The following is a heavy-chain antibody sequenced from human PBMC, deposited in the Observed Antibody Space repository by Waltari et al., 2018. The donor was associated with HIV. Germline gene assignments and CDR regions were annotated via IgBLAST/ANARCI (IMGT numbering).Heavy chain of an antibody. V-gene: IGHV3-7*01. CDR3: ARPHPGCGIATCVDY. CDR1: GFIFTDYW. CDR2: VRQDGNEK. D-gene: IGHD2-15*01. Sequence: EVQLVESGGGLVQPGGSLRLSCAASGFIFTDYWMAWVRQAPGKGLEWVANVRQDGNEKVYVDSVKGRFTISRDNAKNSLDLQMNSLRAEDTAVYYCARPHPGCGIATCVDYWGQGTLVTVSP. J-gene: IGHJ4*02.